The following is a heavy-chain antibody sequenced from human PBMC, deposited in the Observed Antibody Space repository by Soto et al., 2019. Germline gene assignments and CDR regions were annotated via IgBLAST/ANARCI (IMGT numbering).Heavy chain of an antibody. CDR1: GFTFSAYW. D-gene: IGHD1-1*01. J-gene: IGHJ4*02. Sequence: GGSLRLSCAVSGFTFSAYWMHWVRQVPGKGLTWVSRISDDGSTATYADSVKGRFIISRDNAKNSLYLEMNALRADDSGLYYCARGPRVSSTGTGAHWGRGTLVTVSS. V-gene: IGHV3-74*01. CDR3: ARGPRVSSTGTGAH. CDR2: ISDDGSTA.